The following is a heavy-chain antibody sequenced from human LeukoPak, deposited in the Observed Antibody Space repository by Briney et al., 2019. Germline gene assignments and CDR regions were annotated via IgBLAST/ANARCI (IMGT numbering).Heavy chain of an antibody. CDR3: AKIRGAAATRELDY. V-gene: IGHV3-23*01. D-gene: IGHD6-13*01. J-gene: IGHJ4*02. Sequence: GGSLRLSCAASGFTFSDYTMHWVRQTPGKGLEWVSAISGSGGSTYYADSVKGRFTISRDNSKNTLYLQMNSLRAEDTAVYYCAKIRGAAATRELDYWGQGTLVTVSS. CDR1: GFTFSDYT. CDR2: ISGSGGST.